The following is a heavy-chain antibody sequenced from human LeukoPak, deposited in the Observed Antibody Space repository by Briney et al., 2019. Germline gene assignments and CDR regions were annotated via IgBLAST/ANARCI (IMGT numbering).Heavy chain of an antibody. CDR2: IYTSGRT. V-gene: IGHV4-61*02. J-gene: IGHJ4*02. CDR1: GGSISSASYY. Sequence: SETLSLTCTVSGGSISSASYYWSWIRQPAGKGLEWIGRIYTSGRTTYNPSLQSRVTISVDTSKKQVSLTLDSVTAADTATYYCARDIFYFDYWGQGIQVTASS. D-gene: IGHD2-15*01. CDR3: ARDIFYFDY.